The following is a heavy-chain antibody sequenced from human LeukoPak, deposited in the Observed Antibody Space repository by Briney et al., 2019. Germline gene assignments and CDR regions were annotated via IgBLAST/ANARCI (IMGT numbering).Heavy chain of an antibody. Sequence: PGGSLRLSCAASEFTFTNSWMAWGRQAPGNGLEWVANIKKDGSTKHYAASLKGRFTISRDNPKNSLYLQMNSLRADDTAVYYCARDTDGSLDYWGQGILVTVAS. CDR2: IKKDGSTK. V-gene: IGHV3-7*01. CDR1: EFTFTNSW. D-gene: IGHD1-26*01. J-gene: IGHJ4*02. CDR3: ARDTDGSLDY.